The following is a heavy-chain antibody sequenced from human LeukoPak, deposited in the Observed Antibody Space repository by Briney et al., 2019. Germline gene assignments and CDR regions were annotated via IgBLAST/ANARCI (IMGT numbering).Heavy chain of an antibody. J-gene: IGHJ5*02. D-gene: IGHD2-15*01. CDR2: INGSGGST. V-gene: IGHV3-23*01. CDR1: GFTFSSYA. CDR3: AKLRGIPT. Sequence: GGSLRLSCAASGFTFSSYAMSWVRQAPGKGLEWVSDINGSGGSTYYADSVKGRFTISRDNSKNTLYLRMNSLRAEDTALYYCAKLRGIPTWGQGTLVIVSS.